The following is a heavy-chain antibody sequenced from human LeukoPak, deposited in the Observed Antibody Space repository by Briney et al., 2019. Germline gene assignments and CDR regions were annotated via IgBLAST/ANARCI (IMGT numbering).Heavy chain of an antibody. Sequence: PSETLSLTCTVSGGSISSYYWSWIRQPPGMGLEWIGYIYYSGSTNYNPSLKSRVTISVDTSKNQFSLKLSSVTAADTAVYYCARYSYGYAANSIYYYYGMDVWGQGTTVTVSS. CDR2: IYYSGST. V-gene: IGHV4-59*08. CDR3: ARYSYGYAANSIYYYYGMDV. D-gene: IGHD5-18*01. CDR1: GGSISSYY. J-gene: IGHJ6*02.